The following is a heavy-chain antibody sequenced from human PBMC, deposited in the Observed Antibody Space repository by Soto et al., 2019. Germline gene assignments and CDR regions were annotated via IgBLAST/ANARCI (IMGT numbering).Heavy chain of an antibody. CDR2: IGTAGDT. CDR3: ARVPYDSSGYYYDY. D-gene: IGHD3-22*01. CDR1: GFTFSSYD. V-gene: IGHV3-13*01. Sequence: GGSLRLSCAASGFTFSSYDMHWVRQATGKGLEWVSAIGTAGDTYYPGSVKGRFTISRENAKNSLYLQMNSLRAEDTAVYYCARVPYDSSGYYYDYWGQGTLVTVSS. J-gene: IGHJ4*02.